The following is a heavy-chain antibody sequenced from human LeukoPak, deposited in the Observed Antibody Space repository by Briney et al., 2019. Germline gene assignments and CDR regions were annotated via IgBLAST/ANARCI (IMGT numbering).Heavy chain of an antibody. Sequence: SETLSLTCTVSGGSISGSSRYWGWIRQPPGKGLECIGSAYFGGSTNYNPSLKSRVTISVDTSKNQFSLKLSSVTAADTAVYYCARHGGGSYLDHFDYWGQGTLVTVSS. D-gene: IGHD1-26*01. J-gene: IGHJ4*02. CDR1: GGSISGSSRY. V-gene: IGHV4-39*01. CDR3: ARHGGGSYLDHFDY. CDR2: AYFGGST.